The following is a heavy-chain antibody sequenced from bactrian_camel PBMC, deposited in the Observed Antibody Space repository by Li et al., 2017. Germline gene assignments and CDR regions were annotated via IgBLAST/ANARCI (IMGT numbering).Heavy chain of an antibody. J-gene: IGHJ4*01. Sequence: HVQLVESGGGSVQSGGSLRLSCVASAYTDSTVTMSWLRQAPGKEREDVAGIDEHDDAYYTGSVEGRFTISQDNAKNTMYLEMNSLKPEDTAAYYCAASRGACSSWTWAPKYKYWGQGTQVTVS. CDR2: IDEHDDA. D-gene: IGHD6*01. CDR3: AASRGACSSWTWAPKYKY. CDR1: AYTDSTVT. V-gene: IGHV3S53*01.